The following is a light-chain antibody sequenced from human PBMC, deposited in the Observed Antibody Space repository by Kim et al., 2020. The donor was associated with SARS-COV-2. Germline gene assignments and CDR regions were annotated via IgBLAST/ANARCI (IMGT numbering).Light chain of an antibody. CDR3: QSYDNRKWM. Sequence: KKGTVSCTRSSGSITSNCVQWEQQRPGSSPTSVIFEDNQRPSGVPERFSGSIDSSSNSASLAISGLKTEDEADYYCQSYDNRKWMFGGGTKLTVL. CDR1: SGSITSNC. CDR2: EDN. J-gene: IGLJ3*02. V-gene: IGLV6-57*01.